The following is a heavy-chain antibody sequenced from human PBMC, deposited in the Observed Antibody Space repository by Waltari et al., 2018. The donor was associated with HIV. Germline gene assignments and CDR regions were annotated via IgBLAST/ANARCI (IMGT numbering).Heavy chain of an antibody. D-gene: IGHD1-26*01. CDR3: VKVGFDGPYYMYFDF. V-gene: IGHV3-23*01. Sequence: EVQLLESGGGLVQPGGSLRLSCAPSGFTFSPYAMNWVRQAPGKGLKWVSGISASGRSTYYADSVKGRFTISRDNSKNTLYLQMNSLRAEDTAIYYCVKVGFDGPYYMYFDFWGQGTLVTVSS. J-gene: IGHJ4*02. CDR2: ISASGRST. CDR1: GFTFSPYA.